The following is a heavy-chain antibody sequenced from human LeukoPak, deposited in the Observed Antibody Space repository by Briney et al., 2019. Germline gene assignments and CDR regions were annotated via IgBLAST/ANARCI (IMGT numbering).Heavy chain of an antibody. CDR3: ARDLSIAARGGI. D-gene: IGHD6-6*01. CDR2: ISSSGSTI. J-gene: IGHJ3*02. Sequence: GGSQRLSCAASGFTFSSYSMNWVRQAPGKGLEWVSYISSSGSTIYYADSVKGRFTISRDNAKNSLYLQMNSLRAEDTAVYYCARDLSIAARGGIWGQGTMVTVSS. CDR1: GFTFSSYS. V-gene: IGHV3-48*04.